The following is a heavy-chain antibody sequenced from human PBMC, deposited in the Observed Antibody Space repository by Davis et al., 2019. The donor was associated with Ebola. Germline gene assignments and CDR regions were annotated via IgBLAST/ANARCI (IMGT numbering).Heavy chain of an antibody. CDR3: ARVITKIRGVIYWFDP. CDR1: GFTFSDYY. J-gene: IGHJ5*02. CDR2: ISSSGCTT. Sequence: GESLKISCTASGFTFSDYYMSWIRQAPGKGLEWISYISSSGCTTYHADSVKGRFTIYRDNANNSLFLHMTSLNADDTAMYYCARVITKIRGVIYWFDPWGHGTLVTVSS. D-gene: IGHD3-10*01. V-gene: IGHV3-11*01.